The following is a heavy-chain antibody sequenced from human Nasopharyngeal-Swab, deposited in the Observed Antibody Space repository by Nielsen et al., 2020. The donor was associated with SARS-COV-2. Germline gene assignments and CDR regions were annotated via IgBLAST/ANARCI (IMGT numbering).Heavy chain of an antibody. CDR2: INAGNGNT. Sequence: WVRQAPGQRLEWMGWINAGNGNTKYSQKFQGRVTITRDTSASTAYMELSSLRSEDTAVYYCARAGMGRGFDYWGQGTLVTASS. D-gene: IGHD3-10*01. V-gene: IGHV1-3*01. CDR3: ARAGMGRGFDY. J-gene: IGHJ4*02.